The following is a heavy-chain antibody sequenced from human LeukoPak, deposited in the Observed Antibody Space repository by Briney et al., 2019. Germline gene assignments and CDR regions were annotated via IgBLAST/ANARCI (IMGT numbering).Heavy chain of an antibody. J-gene: IGHJ6*03. CDR2: ISCYNGNT. CDR1: GYTFTNYG. CDR3: ARGTSSSWYPGGEYYCYRDV. D-gene: IGHD6-13*01. Sequence: ASVKVSCKASGYTFTNYGISWVRQAPGQGLEWVGGISCYNGNTDYAQNLQGRVTMTTDKSTSTAYMQLRSLRADDTAVYYCARGTSSSWYPGGEYYCYRDVWGKGTTVTVSS. V-gene: IGHV1-18*01.